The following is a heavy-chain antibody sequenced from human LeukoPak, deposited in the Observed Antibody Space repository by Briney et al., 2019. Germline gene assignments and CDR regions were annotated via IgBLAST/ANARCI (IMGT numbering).Heavy chain of an antibody. CDR3: ARVSTGTTGWFDP. V-gene: IGHV1-69*05. Sequence: ASVKVSCKASGGTFSSYAISWVRQAPGQGLEWMGGIIPIFGTANYAQKFQGRVTITTDEFTSTAYMELSSLRSEDTAVYYCARVSTGTTGWFDPWGQGTLVTVSS. D-gene: IGHD1-7*01. CDR2: IIPIFGTA. CDR1: GGTFSSYA. J-gene: IGHJ5*02.